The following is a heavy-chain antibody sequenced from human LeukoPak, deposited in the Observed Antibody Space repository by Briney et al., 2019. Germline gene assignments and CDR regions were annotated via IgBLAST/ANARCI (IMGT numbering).Heavy chain of an antibody. V-gene: IGHV4-34*01. CDR1: GGSFSDYY. CDR3: ARDLTYYDILTGYAKTGAFDI. D-gene: IGHD3-9*01. J-gene: IGHJ3*02. CDR2: INHSGST. Sequence: KPSETLSLTCAVYGGSFSDYYWSWIRQPPGKGLEWIGEINHSGSTNYNPSLKSRVTISVDTSKNQFSLKLSSVTAADTAVYYCARDLTYYDILTGYAKTGAFDIWGQGTMVTVSS.